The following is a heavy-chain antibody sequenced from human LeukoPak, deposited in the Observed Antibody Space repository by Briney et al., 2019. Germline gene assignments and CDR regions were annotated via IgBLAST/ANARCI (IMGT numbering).Heavy chain of an antibody. J-gene: IGHJ4*02. CDR3: ARDPAYGALDF. D-gene: IGHD4-17*01. V-gene: IGHV3-7*03. Sequence: TGGSLKLSCAPSVFTFSRSYMTWLRQAPGRGGECVTNIDPDADTNNHLDSVKGRFIISRDNARKSVYLQMNSMSVEDTAVYYCARDPAYGALDFWGRGTLVTVSS. CDR1: VFTFSRSY. CDR2: IDPDADTN.